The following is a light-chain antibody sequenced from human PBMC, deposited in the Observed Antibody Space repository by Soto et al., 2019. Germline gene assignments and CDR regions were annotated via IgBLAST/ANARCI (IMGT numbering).Light chain of an antibody. CDR1: QTINIY. CDR2: AAS. Sequence: DIQMTQSPSSLSASVGDRVTLTCRASQTINIYLSWYQQKPGMAPKLLIHAASSLQSGVPSRFSGSGSGTDFTITITGLQPEDLATYYCQQSFNTPLTFGGGTKVEIK. V-gene: IGKV1-39*01. J-gene: IGKJ4*01. CDR3: QQSFNTPLT.